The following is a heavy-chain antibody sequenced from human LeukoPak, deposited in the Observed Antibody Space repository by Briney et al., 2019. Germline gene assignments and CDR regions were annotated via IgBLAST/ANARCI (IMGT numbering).Heavy chain of an antibody. V-gene: IGHV3-23*01. CDR1: GFTFNKFA. Sequence: GGSLRLSCAASGFTFNKFAMSWVRQAPGKGLEWVSSISGSGSNTYYADSAKGRITISRDNSENTLYLQMNSLRAEDTAVYYCARGGSYLSAFDIWGQGTMVTVSS. CDR2: ISGSGSNT. D-gene: IGHD1-26*01. J-gene: IGHJ3*02. CDR3: ARGGSYLSAFDI.